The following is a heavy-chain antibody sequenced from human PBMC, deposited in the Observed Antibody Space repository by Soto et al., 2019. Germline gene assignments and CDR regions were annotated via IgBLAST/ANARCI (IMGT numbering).Heavy chain of an antibody. J-gene: IGHJ4*02. CDR3: ARSRANYYDSRGYYYSTFDH. CDR1: GGTFSSYA. D-gene: IGHD3-22*01. CDR2: IIPMFGTA. V-gene: IGHV1-69*12. Sequence: QVQLVQSGAEVKKPGSSVKVSCKTSGGTFSSYAISWVRQAPGQGLEWMGGIIPMFGTANYEQKFKGRVTITADESTSTAYMELSSLRSEDTAVYYCARSRANYYDSRGYYYSTFDHWGQGTLVTVSS.